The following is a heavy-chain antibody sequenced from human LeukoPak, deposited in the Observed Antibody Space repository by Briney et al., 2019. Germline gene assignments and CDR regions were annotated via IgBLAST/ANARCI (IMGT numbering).Heavy chain of an antibody. CDR1: GYTFTNHY. CDR3: ARSGGYYDSRSPFDY. V-gene: IGHV1-46*01. Sequence: ASVKVPCKASGYTFTNHYIHWVRQAPGQGLEWMGIINPSGGSTSYAQKFQGRVTMTRDMSTSTVYMELSSLRSEDTAVFYCARSGGYYDSRSPFDYWGQGTLVTVSS. J-gene: IGHJ4*02. CDR2: INPSGGST. D-gene: IGHD3-22*01.